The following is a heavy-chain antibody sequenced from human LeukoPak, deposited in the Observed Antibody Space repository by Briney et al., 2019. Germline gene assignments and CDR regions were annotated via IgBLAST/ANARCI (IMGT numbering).Heavy chain of an antibody. Sequence: SETLSLTCTVSGGSISSSSYYWGWIRQPPGKGLEWIGSIYYSGSTYYNPSLKSRVTISVDTSKNQFSLKLSSVTAADTAVYYCARVRVVPVAIRAIDYWGQGTLVTVSS. V-gene: IGHV4-39*07. CDR2: IYYSGST. J-gene: IGHJ4*02. D-gene: IGHD2-2*01. CDR1: GGSISSSSYY. CDR3: ARVRVVPVAIRAIDY.